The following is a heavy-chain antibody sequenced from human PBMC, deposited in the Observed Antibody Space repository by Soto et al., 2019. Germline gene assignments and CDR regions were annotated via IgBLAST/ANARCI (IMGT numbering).Heavy chain of an antibody. CDR3: ARDLWGYCGTDCYPLDV. CDR1: GGSISSGGYS. CDR2: IYHSGST. Sequence: SETLSLTCAVSGGSISSGGYSWSWIRQPPGKGLEWIGYIYHSGSTYYNPSLKSRVTISVDTSKNQFSLKLISVTAADTAVYYCARDLWGYCGTDCYPLDVWGQGTTVTVSS. D-gene: IGHD2-21*02. V-gene: IGHV4-30-2*01. J-gene: IGHJ6*02.